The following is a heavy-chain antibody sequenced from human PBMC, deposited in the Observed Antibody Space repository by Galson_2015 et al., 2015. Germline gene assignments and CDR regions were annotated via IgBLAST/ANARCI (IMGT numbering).Heavy chain of an antibody. CDR1: GFTFSTYA. CDR3: AKAAGEITIFGVVILDP. D-gene: IGHD3-3*01. Sequence: SLRLSCAASGFTFSTYAMSWGRQAPGQGLEWVSGISGSGGSTYYADSLKGRFTISRDNSKNTLYLQMNTLRAEDTAVYYCAKAAGEITIFGVVILDPWGQGTLVTVSS. V-gene: IGHV3-23*01. J-gene: IGHJ5*02. CDR2: ISGSGGST.